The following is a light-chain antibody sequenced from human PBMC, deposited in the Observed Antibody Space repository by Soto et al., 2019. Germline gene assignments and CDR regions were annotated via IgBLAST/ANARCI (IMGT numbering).Light chain of an antibody. V-gene: IGKV3-11*01. CDR2: DAS. J-gene: IGKJ1*01. CDR3: LQYGTFPRT. Sequence: EIVLTQSPATLSLSPGERATLSCRATQSVSGDLAWYQQKPGQAPRLLMYDASKRATGVPARFSGSGSGTDFTLTISRLEPEDFAVYYCLQYGTFPRTFGQGTKVDIK. CDR1: QSVSGD.